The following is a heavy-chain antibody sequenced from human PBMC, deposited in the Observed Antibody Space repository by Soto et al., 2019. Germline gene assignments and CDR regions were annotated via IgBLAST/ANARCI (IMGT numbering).Heavy chain of an antibody. CDR2: IKQDGSEK. J-gene: IGHJ5*02. V-gene: IGHV3-7*01. D-gene: IGHD3-3*01. Sequence: GGSLRLSCAASGFTFSSYWMSWVRQAPGKGLEWVANIKQDGSEKYYVDSVKGRFTISRDNAKNSLYLQMNSLRAEDTAVYYCARISVFGVVMKFDPWGQGTLVTVSS. CDR3: ARISVFGVVMKFDP. CDR1: GFTFSSYW.